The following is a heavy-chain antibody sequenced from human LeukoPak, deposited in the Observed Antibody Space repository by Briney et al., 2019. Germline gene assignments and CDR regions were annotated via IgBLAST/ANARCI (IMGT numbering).Heavy chain of an antibody. CDR2: ISSSSTI. Sequence: GGSLRLSCAASGFTFSSYSMNWVRQAPGKGLEWVSYISSSSTIYYADSVKGRFTISRDNAKNSLYLQMNSLRAEDTAVYYCARGDPEYYYDSSGYSLFDYWGQGTLVTVSS. J-gene: IGHJ4*02. CDR1: GFTFSSYS. V-gene: IGHV3-48*01. D-gene: IGHD3-22*01. CDR3: ARGDPEYYYDSSGYSLFDY.